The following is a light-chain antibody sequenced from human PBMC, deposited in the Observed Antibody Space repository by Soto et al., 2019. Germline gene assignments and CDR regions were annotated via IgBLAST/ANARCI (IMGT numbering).Light chain of an antibody. CDR2: INN. Sequence: QSVLTQPASASGTPGQRVTISCSGSSSNIVSNTVNWYQQLPGTAPKLLIYINNQRPSGVPDRFSGSKSGTSASLAISGLQSEDEADYYCAAWDDSLNGPVFGGGTKLTVL. V-gene: IGLV1-44*01. CDR3: AAWDDSLNGPV. CDR1: SSNIVSNT. J-gene: IGLJ2*01.